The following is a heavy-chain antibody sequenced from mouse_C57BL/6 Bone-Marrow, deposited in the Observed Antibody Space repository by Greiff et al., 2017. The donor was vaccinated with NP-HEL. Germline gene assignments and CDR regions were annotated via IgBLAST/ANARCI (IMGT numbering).Heavy chain of an antibody. V-gene: IGHV2-9-1*01. CDR1: GFSLTSYA. CDR2: IWTGGGT. CDR3: ARIYYGSSYVGYFDY. Sequence: VKVVESGPGLVAPSQSLSITCTVSGFSLTSYAISWVRQPPGKGLEWLGVIWTGGGTNYNSALKSRLSISKDNSKSQVFLKMNSLQTDDTARYYCARIYYGSSYVGYFDYWGQGTTLTVSS. J-gene: IGHJ2*01. D-gene: IGHD1-1*01.